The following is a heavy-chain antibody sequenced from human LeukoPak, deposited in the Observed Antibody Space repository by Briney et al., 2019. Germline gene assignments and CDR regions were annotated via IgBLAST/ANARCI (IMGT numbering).Heavy chain of an antibody. CDR2: IKQDGSEK. D-gene: IGHD2-15*01. CDR3: ATYCRGGSCYSWRIDWDYYYGMDV. J-gene: IGHJ6*02. Sequence: PGGSLRLSCVASGFTFSSYWMSWVRQAPGKGLEWVANIKQDGSEKYYVDSVKGRFTISRDNAKNSLYLQMNSLRDEDTAVYYCATYCRGGSCYSWRIDWDYYYGMDVWGQGTTVTVSS. CDR1: GFTFSSYW. V-gene: IGHV3-7*01.